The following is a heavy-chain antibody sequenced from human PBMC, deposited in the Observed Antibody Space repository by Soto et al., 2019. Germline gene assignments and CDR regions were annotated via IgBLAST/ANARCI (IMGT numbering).Heavy chain of an antibody. D-gene: IGHD6-13*01. CDR3: ARIAAAGRRYYYYGMDV. CDR2: IIPIFGTA. CDR1: GGTFSSYA. J-gene: IGHJ6*02. Sequence: VASVKVSCKASGGTFSSYAISWVRQAPGQGLEWMGGIIPIFGTANYAQKFQGRVTITADESTSTAYMELSSLRSEDTAVYYCARIAAAGRRYYYYGMDVWGQGTTVTVSS. V-gene: IGHV1-69*13.